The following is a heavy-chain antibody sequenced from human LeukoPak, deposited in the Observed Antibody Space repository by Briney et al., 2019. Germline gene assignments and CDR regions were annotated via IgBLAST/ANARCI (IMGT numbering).Heavy chain of an antibody. Sequence: GGSLRLSCAASGFTFSSYAMSWVRQAPGKGLEWVSAISGSVGSTYYAASVKGRFTISRDNSKNTLYLQMNSLRGEDTAVYYCAKASWRYSSGWAPVDYWGQGTLVTVSS. J-gene: IGHJ4*02. CDR2: ISGSVGST. V-gene: IGHV3-23*01. CDR1: GFTFSSYA. D-gene: IGHD6-19*01. CDR3: AKASWRYSSGWAPVDY.